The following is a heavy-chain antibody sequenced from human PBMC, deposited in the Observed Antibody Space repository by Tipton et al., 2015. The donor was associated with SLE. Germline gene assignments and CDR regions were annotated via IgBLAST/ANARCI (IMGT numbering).Heavy chain of an antibody. Sequence: SLRLSCAASGFTLTNYWMTWVRQAPGKGLEWVANIKPDGSEEYFVDSVKGRFTISRDNSENTLYLEMKSLRAEDTAVYYCARAVATIFDAFDIWGQGTMVTVSS. CDR2: IKPDGSEE. V-gene: IGHV3-7*01. CDR1: GFTLTNYW. D-gene: IGHD5-12*01. J-gene: IGHJ3*02. CDR3: ARAVATIFDAFDI.